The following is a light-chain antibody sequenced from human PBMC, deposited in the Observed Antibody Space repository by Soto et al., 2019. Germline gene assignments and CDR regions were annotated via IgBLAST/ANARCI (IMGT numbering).Light chain of an antibody. Sequence: QSALTQPPSVSGSPGQSVTISCTGTSSDVGNYNRVSWYQQPPGTAPKVIIYEVSNRPSGVPDLFSGSKSGNTASLTISGLQAEDEADYYCSSYTSSSTYVFGTGTKVTVL. J-gene: IGLJ1*01. CDR3: SSYTSSSTYV. CDR1: SSDVGNYNR. CDR2: EVS. V-gene: IGLV2-18*02.